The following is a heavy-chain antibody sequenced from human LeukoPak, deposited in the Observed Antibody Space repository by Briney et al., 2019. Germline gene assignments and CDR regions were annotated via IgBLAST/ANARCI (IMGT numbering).Heavy chain of an antibody. J-gene: IGHJ4*02. CDR2: IYLDDSNI. D-gene: IGHD2-15*01. CDR3: ARRACSGDSCLDY. CDR1: GFSFTTYG. Sequence: GESLKISCKGSGFSFTTYGIDWVRQTPGKGLEWMGIIYLDDSNIRYSPSFQGQVTISGDKSINTAYVHWNNLKASDTAMYYCARRACSGDSCLDYWGQGTLVTVSS. V-gene: IGHV5-51*01.